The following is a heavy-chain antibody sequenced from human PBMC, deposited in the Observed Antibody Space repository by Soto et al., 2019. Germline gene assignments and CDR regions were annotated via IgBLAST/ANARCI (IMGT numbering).Heavy chain of an antibody. J-gene: IGHJ4*02. Sequence: SETLSLTCAVYGGSFSGYYWSWIRQPPGKGLEWIGYINYSGSTNYNPSLKSRVTISVDTSKNQLSLKLSLRYDDMAVYYCAREGQLGYWGQGTPVTVSS. CDR1: GGSFSGYY. CDR3: AREGQLGY. V-gene: IGHV4-59*01. CDR2: INYSGST. D-gene: IGHD6-6*01.